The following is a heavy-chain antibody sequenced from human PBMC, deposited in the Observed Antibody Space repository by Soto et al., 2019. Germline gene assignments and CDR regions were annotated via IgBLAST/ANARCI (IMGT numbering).Heavy chain of an antibody. CDR2: IYYRGTT. Sequence: SETLSLTCTVSGGSISNSSYYWDWIRQPPGKGLEWIRTIYYRGTTYYNPSLESRVTMSVDTSKNQFSLKLSSVTAPDTAVYYCARTLKGSWVFDGFDIWGQGTMVTVSS. J-gene: IGHJ3*02. CDR1: GGSISNSSYY. D-gene: IGHD2-15*01. V-gene: IGHV4-39*01. CDR3: ARTLKGSWVFDGFDI.